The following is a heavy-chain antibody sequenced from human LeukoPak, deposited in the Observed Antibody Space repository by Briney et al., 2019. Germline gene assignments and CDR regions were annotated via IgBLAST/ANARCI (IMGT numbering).Heavy chain of an antibody. CDR2: ISYDGSNE. CDR3: AKGSNRGVATIDY. J-gene: IGHJ4*02. D-gene: IGHD5-12*01. V-gene: IGHV3-30*18. CDR1: GFTFSSYG. Sequence: TGGSLRLSCAASGFTFSSYGMHWVRQAPGKGLDWVAVISYDGSNEYYADSVKGRFTISRDNSKNTLFLQMNSLRAEDTAVYYCAKGSNRGVATIDYWGQGTLVTVSS.